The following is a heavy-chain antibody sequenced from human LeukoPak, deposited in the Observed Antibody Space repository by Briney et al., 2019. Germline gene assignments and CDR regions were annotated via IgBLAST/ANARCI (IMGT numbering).Heavy chain of an antibody. J-gene: IGHJ4*02. Sequence: SETLSLTCTVSGGSISSYYWSWIRQPPGKGLEWIGYIYTSASTNYNPSLKSRVTISVDTSKNQFSLKLSSVTAADTAVYYCARALTRGYYFDYWGQGTLVTVSS. CDR1: GGSISSYY. D-gene: IGHD3-3*01. CDR2: IYTSAST. CDR3: ARALTRGYYFDY. V-gene: IGHV4-4*09.